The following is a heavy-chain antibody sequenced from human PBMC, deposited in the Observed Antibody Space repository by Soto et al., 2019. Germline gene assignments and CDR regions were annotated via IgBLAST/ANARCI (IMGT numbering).Heavy chain of an antibody. V-gene: IGHV5-10-1*01. CDR2: IDPSDSYT. J-gene: IGHJ6*02. CDR3: ARPHVPRGYSGYDGYYYYGMDV. D-gene: IGHD5-12*01. CDR1: GYSFTSYW. Sequence: GDSLKISCKGSGYSFTSYWISWVRQMPGKGLEWMGRIDPSDSYTNYSPSFQGHVTISADKSISTAYLQWSSLKASDTAMYYCARPHVPRGYSGYDGYYYYGMDVWGQGTTVTVSS.